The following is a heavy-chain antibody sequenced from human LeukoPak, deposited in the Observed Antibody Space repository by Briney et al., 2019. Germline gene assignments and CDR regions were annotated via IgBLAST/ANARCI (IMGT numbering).Heavy chain of an antibody. CDR2: ITGSSSYI. V-gene: IGHV3-21*01. Sequence: GGSLRLSCAASGFSFRSYSMDWVRQAPGKGLEWVSSITGSSSYISYADSVKGRFTISRDNAENSLFLQMNSLRPEDTAVYFCARDRLDGGETFDSWGQGTLVTVSS. CDR3: ARDRLDGGETFDS. J-gene: IGHJ4*02. D-gene: IGHD3-16*01. CDR1: GFSFRSYS.